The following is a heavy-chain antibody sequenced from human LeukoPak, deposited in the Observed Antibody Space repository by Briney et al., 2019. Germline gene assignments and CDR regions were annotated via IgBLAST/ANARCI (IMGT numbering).Heavy chain of an antibody. CDR1: GFTFRSYS. V-gene: IGHV3-23*01. J-gene: IGHJ4*02. CDR2: ISGSGDNT. CDR3: AKAPGSSWAAFES. Sequence: GGSLRLSCAASGFTFRSYSMSWVCQAPGKGLEWVSTISGSGDNTYYGDSLKGRFTISRDNSKNTLYLQMNSLRAEDTALYYCAKAPGSSWAAFESWGQGTLVTVSS. D-gene: IGHD6-13*01.